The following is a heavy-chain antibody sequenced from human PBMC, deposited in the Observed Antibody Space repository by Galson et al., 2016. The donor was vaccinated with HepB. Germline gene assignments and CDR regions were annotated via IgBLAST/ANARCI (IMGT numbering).Heavy chain of an antibody. D-gene: IGHD2-15*01. Sequence: SVKVSCKASGDTFTNYYIHWVRQAPGQGLDWMGIISPSTGSTKYAQKFQGRVTLTRDTSTSTVSMELSRVRSEDTAVYYCARGYCSAGSCYSWDYWGQGTLVTVSS. V-gene: IGHV1-46*01. CDR1: GDTFTNYY. J-gene: IGHJ4*02. CDR2: ISPSTGST. CDR3: ARGYCSAGSCYSWDY.